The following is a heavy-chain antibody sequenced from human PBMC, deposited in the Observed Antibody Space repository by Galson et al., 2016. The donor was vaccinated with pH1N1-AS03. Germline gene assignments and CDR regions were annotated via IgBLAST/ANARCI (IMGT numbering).Heavy chain of an antibody. Sequence: SLRLSCAASGFTLTNHPLHWVRQAPGKGLEWVAVLSYDDTYKYYAESVKGRSSIFRDMSDNTLYLQMGSLRPEDTAIYFCARGLQKPSQLWLLAPFDIWGQGTMVSVSS. CDR2: LSYDDTYK. J-gene: IGHJ3*02. CDR1: GFTLTNHP. CDR3: ARGLQKPSQLWLLAPFDI. V-gene: IGHV3-30*14. D-gene: IGHD3/OR15-3a*01.